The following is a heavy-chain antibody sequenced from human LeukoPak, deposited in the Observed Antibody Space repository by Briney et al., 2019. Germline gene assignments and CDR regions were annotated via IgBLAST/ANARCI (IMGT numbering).Heavy chain of an antibody. D-gene: IGHD5-24*01. V-gene: IGHV3-21*01. Sequence: GGSLRLFCAASGFTFSSYSMNWVCQAPGKGLEWVSSISSSSSYIYYADSVKGRFTISRDNAKNSLYLQMNSLRAEDTAVYYCAREITVEMATVDAFDIWGQGTMVTVSS. J-gene: IGHJ3*02. CDR1: GFTFSSYS. CDR2: ISSSSSYI. CDR3: AREITVEMATVDAFDI.